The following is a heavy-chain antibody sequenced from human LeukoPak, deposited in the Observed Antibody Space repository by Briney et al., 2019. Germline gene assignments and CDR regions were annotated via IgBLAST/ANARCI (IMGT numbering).Heavy chain of an antibody. CDR1: GYTFTSYD. CDR2: MNPNSGNT. Sequence: VASVKVPCKASGYTFTSYDINWVRQATGQGLEWMGWMNPNSGNTGYAQKFQGRVTMTEDTSTHTAYMELTGLRSDDTAVYYCATIELRNFDWLVFDYWGQGTLLSVSS. J-gene: IGHJ4*02. D-gene: IGHD3-9*01. CDR3: ATIELRNFDWLVFDY. V-gene: IGHV1-8*01.